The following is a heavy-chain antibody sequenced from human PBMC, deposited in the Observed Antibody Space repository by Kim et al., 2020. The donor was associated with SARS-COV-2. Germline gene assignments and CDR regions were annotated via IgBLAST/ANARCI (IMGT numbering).Heavy chain of an antibody. CDR1: GYSFTGYA. CDR2: INGGNGNR. Sequence: ASVKVSCKASGYSFTGYAIHWVRQAPGQGLEWMGWINGGNGNRRYSQKLEGRVTLTRDTSASTAYMELVSPRAEDTAVYFCARVLYTYGAGYDNWGQGTLVTVSS. D-gene: IGHD2-8*01. J-gene: IGHJ4*02. V-gene: IGHV1-3*01. CDR3: ARVLYTYGAGYDN.